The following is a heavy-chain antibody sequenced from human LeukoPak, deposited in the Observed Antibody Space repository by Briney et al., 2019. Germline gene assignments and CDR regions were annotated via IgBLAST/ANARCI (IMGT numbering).Heavy chain of an antibody. CDR2: IYPGDSDT. D-gene: IGHD2-15*01. Sequence: GESLKISCKGSGYSFTSYWIGWVRQMPGKGLEWMGIIYPGDSDTRYSPSFQGQVTLSADKSISTAYLQWSSLKASDTAMYYCARLTGVVVAASPFDYWGQGTLVTVSS. CDR3: ARLTGVVVAASPFDY. V-gene: IGHV5-51*01. CDR1: GYSFTSYW. J-gene: IGHJ4*02.